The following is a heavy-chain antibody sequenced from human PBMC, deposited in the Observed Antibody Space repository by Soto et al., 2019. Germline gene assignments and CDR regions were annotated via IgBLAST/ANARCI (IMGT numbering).Heavy chain of an antibody. CDR1: GYTFTSYY. V-gene: IGHV1-46*03. J-gene: IGHJ5*02. CDR2: INPSGGST. CDR3: ARVYPSDTRYGYVGNNGLDP. Sequence: QVQLVQSGAEVKKPGASVKVSCKASGYTFTSYYMHWVRQAPGQGLEWMGIINPSGGSTSYAQKFQGRVTMTRDTSTSTVYMELSSLRSEDTAVYYCARVYPSDTRYGYVGNNGLDPWGQGTLVTVSS. D-gene: IGHD5-18*01.